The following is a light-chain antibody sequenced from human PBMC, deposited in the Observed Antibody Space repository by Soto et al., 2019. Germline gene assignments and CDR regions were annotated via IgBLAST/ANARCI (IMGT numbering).Light chain of an antibody. CDR2: KAS. CDR3: QQYKNYPYT. Sequence: DIQMTQSPSTLSASVGDRVTITCRASQSFSSWLAWYQQKPGKAPKLLIYKASSLEIGVPSRFSGSGSWTEFTRTINSLQPDDLATYYCQQYKNYPYTFGQGTKLEIK. V-gene: IGKV1-5*03. CDR1: QSFSSW. J-gene: IGKJ2*01.